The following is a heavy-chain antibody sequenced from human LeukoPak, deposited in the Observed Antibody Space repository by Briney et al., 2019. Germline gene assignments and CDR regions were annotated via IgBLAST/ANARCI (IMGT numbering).Heavy chain of an antibody. D-gene: IGHD2-15*01. CDR3: AREDGYCSGGNCYSYFDS. Sequence: SGESLRLSCAASGFTFNHFWMSWIRQAPGKGLEWVAYIKKTGSETYYVDSVKGRFTITRDNTRNSLFLQMYSLRAEDTAVYFCAREDGYCSGGNCYSYFDSWGQGTLVTVSA. V-gene: IGHV3-7*01. CDR1: GFTFNHFW. J-gene: IGHJ4*02. CDR2: IKKTGSET.